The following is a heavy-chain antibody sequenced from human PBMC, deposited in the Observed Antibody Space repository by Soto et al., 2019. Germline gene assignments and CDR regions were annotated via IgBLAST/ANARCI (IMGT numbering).Heavy chain of an antibody. CDR3: AHCRGGVASF. CDR1: GFSLSTRDVG. D-gene: IGHD2-2*01. J-gene: IGHJ4*02. Sequence: QITLNESGPPLVKPTQTLTLTCTFSGFSLSTRDVGVGWIRQPPGEALEWLGVVYWDDDKTYRPSLKSRLTITKDPSKNQVVLRMTKMDPVDTAPYYCAHCRGGVASFWGQGTLVTVSS. V-gene: IGHV2-5*02. CDR2: VYWDDDK.